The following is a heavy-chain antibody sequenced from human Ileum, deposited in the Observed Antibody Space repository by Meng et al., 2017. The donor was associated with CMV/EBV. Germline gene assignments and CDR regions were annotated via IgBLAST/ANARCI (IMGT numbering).Heavy chain of an antibody. D-gene: IGHD1-1*01. CDR1: GFNFINAW. CDR2: IKSKAGGETV. CDR3: VANDREWPPL. Sequence: GESLKTSCETSGFNFINAWLTWVRQAPGNKLEWVARIKSKAGGETVDYVAAVKGRFTRSRDDLKGTVYLQMNSLKTADTGVYYWVANDREWPPLWGQGTLVTVSS. J-gene: IGHJ4*02. V-gene: IGHV3-15*01.